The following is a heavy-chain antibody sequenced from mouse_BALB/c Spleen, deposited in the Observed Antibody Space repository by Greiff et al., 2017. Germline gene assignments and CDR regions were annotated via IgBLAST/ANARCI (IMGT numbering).Heavy chain of an antibody. CDR3: ARQAYGNYVYWYFDV. D-gene: IGHD2-1*01. V-gene: IGHV5-12-2*01. J-gene: IGHJ1*01. CDR2: ISNGGGST. CDR1: GFTFSSYT. Sequence: EVQLVESGGGLVQPGGSLKLSCAASGFTFSSYTMSWVRQTPEKRLEWVAYISNGGGSTYYPDTVKGRFTISRDNAKNTLYLQMSSLKSEDTAMYYCARQAYGNYVYWYFDVWGAGTTVTVSS.